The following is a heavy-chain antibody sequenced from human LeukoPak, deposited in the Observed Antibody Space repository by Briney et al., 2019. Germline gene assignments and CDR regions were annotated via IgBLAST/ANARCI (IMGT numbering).Heavy chain of an antibody. CDR1: GYIFTNCD. Sequence: GASVKVSCKASGYIFTNCDINWVRQATGQGLEWMGWMNPNSGNTGYAQKFQGRVTMTRNTSITTAYMELSSLRSEDTAVYYCARGIKRLVDHKWTDYWGQGTLVTVSS. CDR2: MNPNSGNT. V-gene: IGHV1-8*01. D-gene: IGHD6-19*01. CDR3: ARGIKRLVDHKWTDY. J-gene: IGHJ4*02.